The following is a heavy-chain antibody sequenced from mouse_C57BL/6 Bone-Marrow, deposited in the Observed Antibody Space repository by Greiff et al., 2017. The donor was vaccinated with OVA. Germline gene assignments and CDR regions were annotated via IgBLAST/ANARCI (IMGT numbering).Heavy chain of an antibody. CDR1: GFSLTSYG. D-gene: IGHD1-1*01. CDR2: IWRGGST. CDR3: AIAYYYGSSPAWFAY. J-gene: IGHJ3*01. Sequence: QVQLQQSGPGLVQPSQSLSITCTVSGFSLTSYGVHWVRQSPGKGLEWLGVIWRGGSTDYNAAFMSRLSITKDNSKSQVFFKMNSLQADDTAIYYCAIAYYYGSSPAWFAYWGQGTLVTVSA. V-gene: IGHV2-5*01.